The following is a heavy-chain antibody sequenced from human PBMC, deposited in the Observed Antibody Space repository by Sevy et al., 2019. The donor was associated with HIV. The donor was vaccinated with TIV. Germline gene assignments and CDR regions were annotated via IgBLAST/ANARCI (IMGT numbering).Heavy chain of an antibody. Sequence: GGSLRLSCTASGFSFTTFALHWVRQAPGKRLEWVALISHDGTKTFYADSVRGRFTISRDNSNNTLYLQINTLRIDDTAVYYCASGGQPEEGYWGQGTLVTVSS. CDR1: GFSFTTFA. V-gene: IGHV3-30*04. J-gene: IGHJ4*02. D-gene: IGHD3-16*01. CDR2: ISHDGTKT. CDR3: ASGGQPEEGY.